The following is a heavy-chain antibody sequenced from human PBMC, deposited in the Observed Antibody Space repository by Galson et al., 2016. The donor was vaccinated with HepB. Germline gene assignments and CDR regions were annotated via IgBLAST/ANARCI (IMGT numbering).Heavy chain of an antibody. D-gene: IGHD4-17*01. Sequence: SETLSLTCTVSGGSISNYYWSWIRQPPGKELEWIGCVYYNGVTNYNPSLKSRVSISVDTSNNYFSLELSSVTAADTAVYYCARGGGYGDNFGSGTGIFDIWGQGTMVAVSS. CDR1: GGSISNYY. J-gene: IGHJ3*02. V-gene: IGHV4-59*01. CDR2: VYYNGVT. CDR3: ARGGGYGDNFGSGTGIFDI.